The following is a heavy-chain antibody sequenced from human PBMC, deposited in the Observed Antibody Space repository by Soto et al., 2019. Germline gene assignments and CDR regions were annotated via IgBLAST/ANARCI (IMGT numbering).Heavy chain of an antibody. D-gene: IGHD2-2*01. J-gene: IGHJ6*02. CDR3: ARDMIPAAISYRYYAMDV. CDR2: IIPIFETT. Sequence: QVQLVQSGAEVKKPGSSLKVSCKASGGTFSNYAFSWVRQVPGQGLEWMGGIIPIFETTNYAQKFQGRVTITADESTSTTYMELSSLSSEDTAVFFCARDMIPAAISYRYYAMDVWGQGTTVTVSS. CDR1: GGTFSNYA. V-gene: IGHV1-69*01.